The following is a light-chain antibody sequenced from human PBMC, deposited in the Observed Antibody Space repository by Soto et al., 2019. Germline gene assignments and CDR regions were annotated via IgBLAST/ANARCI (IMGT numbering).Light chain of an antibody. Sequence: QSVLTQPPSVPAAPGQKVTISCSGSSSNIGNNYVSWYQQLPGTAPKLLIYDNNKRPSGIPDRFSGSKSGTSATLGITGLQTGEEADYYCGTWDSSVSAYVFGHGIKVTVL. CDR2: DNN. CDR1: SSNIGNNY. J-gene: IGLJ1*01. V-gene: IGLV1-51*01. CDR3: GTWDSSVSAYV.